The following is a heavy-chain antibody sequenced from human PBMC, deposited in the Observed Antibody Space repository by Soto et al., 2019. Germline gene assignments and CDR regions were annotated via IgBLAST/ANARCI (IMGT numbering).Heavy chain of an antibody. V-gene: IGHV3-13*01. Sequence: GGSLRLSCAGSGFSFSTFDIHWVRQAPGKGMEWVSGIGTLSDTFYAASVQGRLIVSRDNAKNSQYMQMRSLRDADTTAYYYVRDEILGVRSFYYWGPG. CDR2: IGTLSDT. D-gene: IGHD3-3*01. CDR3: VRDEILGVRSFYY. CDR1: GFSFSTFD. J-gene: IGHJ4*02.